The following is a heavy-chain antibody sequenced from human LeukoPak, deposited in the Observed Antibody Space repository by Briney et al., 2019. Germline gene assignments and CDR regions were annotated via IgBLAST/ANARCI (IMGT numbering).Heavy chain of an antibody. CDR1: GGSISSGDYY. CDR3: ARFQKQWLVDAFDI. Sequence: SQTLSLTCTVSGGSISSGDYYWSWIRQPPGKGLEWIGYIYYSGSTYYNPSLKSRVTISVDTSKNQFSLKLSSVTAADTAVYYCARFQKQWLVDAFDIWGQGTMVTVSP. V-gene: IGHV4-30-4*08. D-gene: IGHD6-19*01. J-gene: IGHJ3*02. CDR2: IYYSGST.